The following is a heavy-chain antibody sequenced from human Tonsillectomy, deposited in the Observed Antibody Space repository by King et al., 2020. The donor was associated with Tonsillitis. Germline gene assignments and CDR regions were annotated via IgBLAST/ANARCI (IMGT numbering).Heavy chain of an antibody. CDR1: GFTLINYA. CDR2: ISGSGTYT. CDR3: AKQIGFCNGGTCSLDY. D-gene: IGHD2-15*01. V-gene: IGHV3-23*04. Sequence: VRLVESGGGLVQSGGSLRLSCAASGFTLINYAMSWVRQAPGKGLEWVSSISGSGTYTYYADSVEGRFTISRDNSKNTLCLQMNSLRAEDTAVYYCAKQIGFCNGGTCSLDYWGQGALVTVSS. J-gene: IGHJ4*02.